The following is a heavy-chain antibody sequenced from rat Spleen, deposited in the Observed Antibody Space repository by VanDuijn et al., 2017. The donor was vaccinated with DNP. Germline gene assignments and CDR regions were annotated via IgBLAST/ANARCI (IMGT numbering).Heavy chain of an antibody. CDR3: TGVDSYPGLPFEY. D-gene: IGHD1-4*01. CDR1: GFSLTDYS. J-gene: IGHJ2*01. V-gene: IGHV2-19*01. CDR2: IRSGGST. Sequence: QVQLKESGPGLVQPSQTLSLTCTVSGFSLTDYSIHWVRQPPGKGLEWMGRIRSGGSTDYNSALKSRLSISRDTSKSQFFLEMNSLQTEDTAVYLCTGVDSYPGLPFEYWGQGVMVTVSS.